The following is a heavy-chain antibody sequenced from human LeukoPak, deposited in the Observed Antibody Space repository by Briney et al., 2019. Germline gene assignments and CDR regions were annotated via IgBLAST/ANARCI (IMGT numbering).Heavy chain of an antibody. CDR1: GFTFSTYG. V-gene: IGHV3-30*03. CDR3: ATSVDGLVTIRTYFEL. J-gene: IGHJ4*02. Sequence: PGGSLRLSCAASGFTFSTYGMHWVRQAPGKGLEWVAVISFDGSNKYYADSVKGRFTISRDNSKNTLYLQMTSLRAEDTAIYYCATSVDGLVTIRTYFELWGQGTPVTVSS. D-gene: IGHD3-3*01. CDR2: ISFDGSNK.